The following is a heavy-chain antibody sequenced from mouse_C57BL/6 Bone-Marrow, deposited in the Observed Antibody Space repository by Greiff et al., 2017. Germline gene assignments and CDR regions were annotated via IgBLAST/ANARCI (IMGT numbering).Heavy chain of an antibody. J-gene: IGHJ1*03. CDR2: INPNNGGT. D-gene: IGHD1-1*01. Sequence: VQLQQSGPELVKPGASVKMSCKASGYTFTDYNMHWVKQSHGKSLEWIGYINPNNGGTSYNQKFKGKATLTVNKSSSTAYMELRSLTSEESAVYYCATYYYGSSYRYFDVWGTGTTVTVSS. CDR3: ATYYYGSSYRYFDV. CDR1: GYTFTDYN. V-gene: IGHV1-22*01.